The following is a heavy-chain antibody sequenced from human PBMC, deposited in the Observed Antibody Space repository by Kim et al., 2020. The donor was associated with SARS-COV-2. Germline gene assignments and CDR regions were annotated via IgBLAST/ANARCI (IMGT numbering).Heavy chain of an antibody. D-gene: IGHD2-21*01. J-gene: IGHJ4*02. CDR3: ARADSFDY. CDR1: GFTFSSYD. Sequence: GGSLRLSCAASGFTFSSYDMNWVRQAPGKGLEGVSYISSSGSGSAIYYADSVKGRFTISRDNAKNSLYLQMSSLRAEDTAVYYCARADSFDYWGQGTLVTVSS. CDR2: ISSSGSGSAI. V-gene: IGHV3-48*03.